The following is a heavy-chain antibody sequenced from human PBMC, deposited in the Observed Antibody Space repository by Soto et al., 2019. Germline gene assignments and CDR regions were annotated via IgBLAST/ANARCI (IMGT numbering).Heavy chain of an antibody. CDR1: GFIFSSHT. V-gene: IGHV3-30-3*01. CDR2: VSFDGDKQ. D-gene: IGHD6-19*01. Sequence: QVRLVESGGGVVQPGGSLRLSCAVSGFIFSSHTMHWVRKAPGKGLDWVALVSFDGDKQYYAHSVRGRFTISRDFSKNTLYLQMDSLRTDDTAVYICAKGTVAGTYYYYAVDVWGNGTTVTVSS. J-gene: IGHJ6*04. CDR3: AKGTVAGTYYYYAVDV.